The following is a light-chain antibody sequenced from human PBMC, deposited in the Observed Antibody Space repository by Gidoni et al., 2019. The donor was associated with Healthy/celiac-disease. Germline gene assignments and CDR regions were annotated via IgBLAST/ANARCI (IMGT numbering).Light chain of an antibody. J-gene: IGKJ4*01. CDR2: WAS. CDR1: QSVLYSSNNTNY. V-gene: IGKV4-1*01. CDR3: QQYYNTPLT. Sequence: DIVITQSPDSLAASLVERATINCKSSQSVLYSSNNTNYLAWYQQKPGQPPKLLIYWASTRESGVPDRFSGSGSGTDFTLTISSRQAEDVAVYYCQQYYNTPLTFXGXTKVEIK.